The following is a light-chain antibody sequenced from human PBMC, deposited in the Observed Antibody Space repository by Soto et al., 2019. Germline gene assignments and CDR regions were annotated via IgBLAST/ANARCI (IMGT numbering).Light chain of an antibody. V-gene: IGLV1-40*01. CDR3: QSYESSLSGWI. J-gene: IGLJ2*01. Sequence: QSVLTQPPSVSGAPGQRVTISCTGSSSNIGAGYDVHWYQQVPGTAPKLLIYGNTNRPSGVPDRFSGSQSGTSASLAITGLQAEDEADYYCQSYESSLSGWIFGGGTKLTVL. CDR1: SSNIGAGYD. CDR2: GNT.